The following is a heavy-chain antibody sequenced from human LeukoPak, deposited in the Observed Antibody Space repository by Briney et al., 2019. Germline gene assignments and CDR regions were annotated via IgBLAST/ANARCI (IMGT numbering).Heavy chain of an antibody. CDR3: ARGHDAAGHFDY. CDR2: INHSGST. J-gene: IGHJ4*02. Sequence: SETLSLTCAVCGGSFSRYYWSWIRHPPGKGLEWIGEINHSGSTKYNPSLKSRVTISVDTSKNQFSLKLSSVTDAYTGVYYGARGHDAAGHFDYWGQGTLVTVSS. D-gene: IGHD6-13*01. V-gene: IGHV4-34*01. CDR1: GGSFSRYY.